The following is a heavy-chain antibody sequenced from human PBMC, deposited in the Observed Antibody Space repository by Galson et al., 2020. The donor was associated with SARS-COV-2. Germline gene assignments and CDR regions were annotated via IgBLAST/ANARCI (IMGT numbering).Heavy chain of an antibody. CDR1: GFTFSSYS. CDR3: ARGSDYDFWSGYGVGANWFDP. CDR2: ISSSSSYI. V-gene: IGHV3-21*01. J-gene: IGHJ5*02. D-gene: IGHD3-3*01. Sequence: TGGSLRLSCAASGFTFSSYSMNWVRQAPGKGLEWVSSISSSSSYIYYADSVKGRFTISRDNAKNSLYLQMNSLRAEDTAVYYCARGSDYDFWSGYGVGANWFDPWGQGTLVTVSS.